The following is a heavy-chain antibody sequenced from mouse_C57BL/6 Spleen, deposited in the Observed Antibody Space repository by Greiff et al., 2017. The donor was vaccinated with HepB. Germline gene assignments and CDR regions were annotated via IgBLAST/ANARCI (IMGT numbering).Heavy chain of an antibody. CDR3: ARGGDYGNSWFAY. CDR1: GFTFSDYY. Sequence: EVMLVESEGGLVQPGSSMKLSCTASGFTFSDYYMAWVRQVPEKGLEWVANINYDGSSTYYLDSLKSRFIISRDNAKNILYLQMSSLKSEDTATYYCARGGDYGNSWFAYWGQGTLVTVSA. V-gene: IGHV5-16*01. CDR2: INYDGSST. D-gene: IGHD2-1*01. J-gene: IGHJ3*01.